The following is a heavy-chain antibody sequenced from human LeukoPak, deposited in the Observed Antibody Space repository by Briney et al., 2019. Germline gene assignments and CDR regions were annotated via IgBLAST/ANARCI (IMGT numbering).Heavy chain of an antibody. D-gene: IGHD3-10*01. CDR3: AKPITRSLFSEMDV. Sequence: PGGSLRLSCAASGFPFSSCGMHWVRQAPGKGLEWVAFIRYDGSNKHYADSVKGRFTISRDIYKHTLYLQMNSLRAEDTAVYYCAKPITRSLFSEMDVWGKGTTVTVSS. J-gene: IGHJ6*04. V-gene: IGHV3-30*02. CDR2: IRYDGSNK. CDR1: GFPFSSCG.